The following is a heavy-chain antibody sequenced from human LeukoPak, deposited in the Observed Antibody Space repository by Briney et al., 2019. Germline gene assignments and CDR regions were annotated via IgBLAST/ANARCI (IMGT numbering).Heavy chain of an antibody. CDR1: GLSVSGSL. Sequence: GGSLRLSCEASGLSVSGSLIHWVRQASGKGLEWVGHIKTKSYSYATGCAASLKGRFAISRDDSKNTAYLQMNSLKTEDTAVYYCSVETRLGKLSYYWGQGTLVAVSS. CDR3: SVETRLGKLSYY. J-gene: IGHJ4*02. D-gene: IGHD3-10*01. CDR2: IKTKSYSYAT. V-gene: IGHV3-73*01.